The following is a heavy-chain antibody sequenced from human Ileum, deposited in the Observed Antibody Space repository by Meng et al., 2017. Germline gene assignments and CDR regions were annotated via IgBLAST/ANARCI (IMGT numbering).Heavy chain of an antibody. Sequence: QMQVQESGPGLVKPSGTLSLTCTVSGGSISSGDYYWSWIRQPPGKGLEWIGYIYYSGSTYYNPSLKSRVTISVDTSKNQFSLKLSSVTAADTAVYYCARENTIFGVVWGSWFDPWGQGTLVTVSS. J-gene: IGHJ5*02. CDR3: ARENTIFGVVWGSWFDP. CDR1: GGSISSGDYY. CDR2: IYYSGST. V-gene: IGHV4-30-4*01. D-gene: IGHD3-3*01.